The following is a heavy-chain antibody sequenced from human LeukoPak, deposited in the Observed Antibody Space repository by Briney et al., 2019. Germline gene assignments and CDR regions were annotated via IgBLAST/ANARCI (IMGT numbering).Heavy chain of an antibody. D-gene: IGHD3-22*01. V-gene: IGHV3-7*03. CDR2: INPAGSET. CDR1: GFSFSAYW. Sequence: GGSLRLSCAASGFSFSAYWMTWVRQAPGTGLEWVANINPAGSETYYVDPVKGRFSISRDNAKNLVYLQMNSLRAEDTAVYYCARRTYDSSGFDNWGQGTLVTVSS. CDR3: ARRTYDSSGFDN. J-gene: IGHJ4*02.